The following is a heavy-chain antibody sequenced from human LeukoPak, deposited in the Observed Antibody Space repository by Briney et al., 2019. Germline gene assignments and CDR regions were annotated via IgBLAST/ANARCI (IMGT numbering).Heavy chain of an antibody. Sequence: GGSLRLSCAASGFTFSSYGMSWVRQAPGKGLEWVSAISGSGGSTYYADSVKGRFTISRDNSKNTLYLQMNSLGAEDTAVYYCAKEGYSRGYYSYYYMDVWGKGTTVTVSS. CDR1: GFTFSSYG. J-gene: IGHJ6*03. CDR3: AKEGYSRGYYSYYYMDV. V-gene: IGHV3-23*01. CDR2: ISGSGGST. D-gene: IGHD6-13*01.